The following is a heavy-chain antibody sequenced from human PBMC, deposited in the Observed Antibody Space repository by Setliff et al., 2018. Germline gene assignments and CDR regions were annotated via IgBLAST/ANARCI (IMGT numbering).Heavy chain of an antibody. CDR1: GGSISSSNYY. J-gene: IGHJ2*01. CDR2: IYYSGST. D-gene: IGHD1-7*01. CDR3: ARREVERTTTRRTVWYFDL. Sequence: SETLSLTCSVSGGSISSSNYYWAWIRQPPGKGLEWIGSIYYSGSTYYNPSLRSRVTISVDTSKNQVSLKLSSVTAADTATFYCARREVERTTTRRTVWYFDLWGRGTRVTVSS. V-gene: IGHV4-39*01.